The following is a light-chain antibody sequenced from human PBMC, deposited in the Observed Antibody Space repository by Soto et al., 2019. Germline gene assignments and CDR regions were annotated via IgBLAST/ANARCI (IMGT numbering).Light chain of an antibody. V-gene: IGLV2-11*01. CDR3: CSYAGRVV. J-gene: IGLJ2*01. CDR2: DVS. CDR1: SSDIGGYNY. Sequence: QSALTQPRSVSGSPGQSVTISCTGTSSDIGGYNYVSWYQQHPGKAPKLMIYDVSKRPSGVPDRFSGSKSGHTASLTISGLQAEDEADYYCCSYAGRVVFGGGTKLTVL.